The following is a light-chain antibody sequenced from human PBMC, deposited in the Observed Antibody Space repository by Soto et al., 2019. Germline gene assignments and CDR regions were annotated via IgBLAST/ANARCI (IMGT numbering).Light chain of an antibody. CDR2: EVN. J-gene: IGLJ1*01. CDR1: SSDVGGYKY. Sequence: QSALTQPPSASGSPGQSVTISCTGTSSDVGGYKYVSWYQQHPGKAPKLMIFEVNKRPSGVPDRFSGSKSGNTASLTVSGLQDEDAADYYCSSYSGINNLGVFGAGTKLTVL. V-gene: IGLV2-8*01. CDR3: SSYSGINNLGV.